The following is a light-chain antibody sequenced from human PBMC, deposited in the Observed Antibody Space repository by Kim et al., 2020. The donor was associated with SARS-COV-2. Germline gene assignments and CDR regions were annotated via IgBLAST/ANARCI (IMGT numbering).Light chain of an antibody. CDR2: EVS. J-gene: IGKJ1*01. Sequence: PAAIFSRSSRSLLHRDGDTYLNWFHQRPGQAPRRLIYEVSTRDSGVPGRFSGSGSATDFTLRISRVEAEDVGFYYGMQGAHWPVTFGQGTKVDIK. CDR1: RSLLHRDGDTY. CDR3: MQGAHWPVT. V-gene: IGKV2-30*02.